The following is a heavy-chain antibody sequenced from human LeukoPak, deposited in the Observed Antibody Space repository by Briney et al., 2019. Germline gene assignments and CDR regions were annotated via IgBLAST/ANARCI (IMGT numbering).Heavy chain of an antibody. CDR3: AKGRWQLKP. CDR1: GFTFSDYY. V-gene: IGHV3-11*01. CDR2: ISSSGSTI. D-gene: IGHD5-24*01. J-gene: IGHJ5*02. Sequence: GGSLRLSCAASGFTFSDYYMSWIRQAPGKGLEWVSYISSSGSTIYYADSVEGRFTISRDNAMNSLYLQMNSLSAEESAVYYCAKGRWQLKPWGQGTLVTVSS.